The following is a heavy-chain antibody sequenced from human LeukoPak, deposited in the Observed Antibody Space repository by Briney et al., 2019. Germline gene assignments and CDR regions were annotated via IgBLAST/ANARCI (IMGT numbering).Heavy chain of an antibody. CDR2: IYHSGSI. CDR1: GGSISSGSYY. CDR3: ARGATIVRGPIDY. Sequence: TSETLSLTCTVSGGSISSGSYYWSWIRQPPGKGLEWIGSIYHSGSIYYNPSLKSRVTIAVDTPKNQFSLKLNSVTAADTAVYYCARGATIVRGPIDYWGQGTLVTVSS. V-gene: IGHV4-39*07. J-gene: IGHJ4*02. D-gene: IGHD3-10*01.